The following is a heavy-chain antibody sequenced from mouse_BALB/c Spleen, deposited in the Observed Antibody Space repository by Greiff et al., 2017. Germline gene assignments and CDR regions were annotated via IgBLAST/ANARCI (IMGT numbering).Heavy chain of an antibody. Sequence: LQQPGSELVRPGASVKLSCKASGYTFTSYWMHWVKQRPGQGLEWIGNIYPGSGSTNYDEKFKSKATLTVDTSSSTAYMQLSSLTSEDSAVYYCTRHPFYAMDYWGQGTSVTVSS. CDR1: GYTFTSYW. J-gene: IGHJ4*01. CDR2: IYPGSGST. V-gene: IGHV1S22*01. CDR3: TRHPFYAMDY.